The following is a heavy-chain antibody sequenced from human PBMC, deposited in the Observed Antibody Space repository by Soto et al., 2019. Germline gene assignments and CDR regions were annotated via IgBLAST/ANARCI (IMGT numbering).Heavy chain of an antibody. CDR1: GGSVNSDNFY. D-gene: IGHD6-6*01. V-gene: IGHV4-61*01. Sequence: SETLSRTCTVSGGSVNSDNFYWSWIRQPPGRGLEWIGYIYYTGSTNYNPSLKSRVTISIDTSRNQFSLRLSSVTAADTAVYYCAREFSNSPEAFDSWGQGSLVTVSS. CDR3: AREFSNSPEAFDS. J-gene: IGHJ4*02. CDR2: IYYTGST.